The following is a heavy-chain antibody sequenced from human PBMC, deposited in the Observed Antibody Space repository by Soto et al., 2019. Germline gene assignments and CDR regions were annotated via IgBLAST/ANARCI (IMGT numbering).Heavy chain of an antibody. CDR3: ARDRYQSAYYYDSSGYYSFGMDV. J-gene: IGHJ6*02. V-gene: IGHV1-2*04. D-gene: IGHD3-22*01. CDR2: INPNSGGT. CDR1: GYTFTGYY. Sequence: ASVKVSCKASGYTFTGYYMHWVRQAPGQGLEWMGWINPNSGGTNYAQKFQGWVTMTRDTSISTAYMELSRLRSDDTAGYYCARDRYQSAYYYDSSGYYSFGMDVWGQGTTVTVSS.